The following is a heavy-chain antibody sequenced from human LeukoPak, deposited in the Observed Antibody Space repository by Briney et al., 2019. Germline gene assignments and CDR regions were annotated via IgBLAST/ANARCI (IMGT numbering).Heavy chain of an antibody. CDR3: ARHLSGVTGYTYGRGIDY. Sequence: PGGSLRLSCAASGFTFSRYSMNWVRQAPEKGLEWVSSISGSSSYIYYADSVKGRFTISRDNAKTSLYLQMNSLRAEDTAVYYCARHLSGVTGYTYGRGIDYWGQGTLVTVSS. CDR1: GFTFSRYS. V-gene: IGHV3-21*01. J-gene: IGHJ4*02. D-gene: IGHD5-18*01. CDR2: ISGSSSYI.